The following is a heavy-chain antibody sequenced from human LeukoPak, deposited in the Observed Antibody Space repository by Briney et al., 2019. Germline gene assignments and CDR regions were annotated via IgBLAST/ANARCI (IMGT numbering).Heavy chain of an antibody. CDR3: AREYGDLDY. D-gene: IGHD4-17*01. CDR2: IYSSGSA. CDR1: GGSISSSSYY. Sequence: PSETLSLTCTVSGGSISSSSYYWGWIRQPAGKGLEWIGRIYSSGSANYNPSLKSRVTMSVDTSNNQFSLKLTSVSAADTAVYYCAREYGDLDYWGQGTLVTVSS. J-gene: IGHJ4*02. V-gene: IGHV4-61*02.